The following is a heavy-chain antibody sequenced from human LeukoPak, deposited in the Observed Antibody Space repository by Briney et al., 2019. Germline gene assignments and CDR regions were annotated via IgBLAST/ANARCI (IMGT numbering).Heavy chain of an antibody. V-gene: IGHV3-9*01. CDR2: ISWNSGSI. J-gene: IGHJ4*02. CDR1: GFTFDDYA. Sequence: GGSLRLSCAASGFTFDDYAMHWVRQAPGKGLEWVSSISWNSGSIGYADSVKGRFTISRDNAKNSLYLQMNSLRAEDTALYYCAKDRHQKYYYDSSGYCDYWGQGTLVTVSS. D-gene: IGHD3-22*01. CDR3: AKDRHQKYYYDSSGYCDY.